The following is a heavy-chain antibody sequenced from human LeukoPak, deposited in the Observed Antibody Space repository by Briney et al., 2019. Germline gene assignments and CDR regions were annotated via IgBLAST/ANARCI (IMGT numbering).Heavy chain of an antibody. J-gene: IGHJ6*02. CDR1: GGSISSYY. Sequence: PSETLSLTCTVSGGSISSYYWSWIRQPPGKGLEWIGYIYYSGSTNYNPSLKSRVTISVDTSKNQFSLKLSSVTAADTAVYYCARGSAGGYVPSYYYYGMDVWGQGTTVTVSS. CDR2: IYYSGST. D-gene: IGHD6-25*01. V-gene: IGHV4-59*01. CDR3: ARGSAGGYVPSYYYYGMDV.